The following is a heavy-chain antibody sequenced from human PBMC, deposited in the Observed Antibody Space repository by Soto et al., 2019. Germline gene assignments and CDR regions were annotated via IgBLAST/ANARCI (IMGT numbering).Heavy chain of an antibody. Sequence: SETLSLTCTVSGGSINNYYWSWIRQTPGKGLEWIGYIYYSGTTSYNPSLKSRVTISVDTSKNHFPLKLSSVTAADTAVYYCARVAYDTIAYYPSYFDNWGQGTLVTVSS. V-gene: IGHV4-59*01. CDR3: ARVAYDTIAYYPSYFDN. J-gene: IGHJ4*02. CDR2: IYYSGTT. D-gene: IGHD3-22*01. CDR1: GGSINNYY.